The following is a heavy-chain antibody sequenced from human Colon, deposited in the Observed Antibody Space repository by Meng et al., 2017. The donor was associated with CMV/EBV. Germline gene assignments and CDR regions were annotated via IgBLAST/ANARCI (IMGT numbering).Heavy chain of an antibody. V-gene: IGHV3-23*01. Sequence: GGSLRLSCAASGFTFSSYWMSWVRQAPGKGLEWVSAISGSGGSTYYADSVKGRFTISRDNSKNTLYLQMNSLRAEDTAVYYCAKVASRETYYDILTGPNYGMDVWGQGTTVTVSS. D-gene: IGHD3-9*01. J-gene: IGHJ6*02. CDR2: ISGSGGST. CDR1: GFTFSSYW. CDR3: AKVASRETYYDILTGPNYGMDV.